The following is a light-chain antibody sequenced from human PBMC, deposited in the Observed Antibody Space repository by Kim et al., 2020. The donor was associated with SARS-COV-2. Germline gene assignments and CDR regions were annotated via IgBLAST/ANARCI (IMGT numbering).Light chain of an antibody. CDR1: SGHSSYA. Sequence: QLVLTQSPSASASLGASVKLTCTLSSGHSSYAIAWHQQQPEKGPRYWMKLNSDGSHSKGDGIPDRFSGSSSGAERYLTISSLQSEDEADYYCQTWGTGIRVFGGGTQLTVL. V-gene: IGLV4-69*01. CDR2: LNSDGSH. CDR3: QTWGTGIRV. J-gene: IGLJ3*02.